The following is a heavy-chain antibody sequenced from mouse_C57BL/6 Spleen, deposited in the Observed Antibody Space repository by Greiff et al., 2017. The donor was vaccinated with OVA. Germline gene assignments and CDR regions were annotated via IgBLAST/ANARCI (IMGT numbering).Heavy chain of an antibody. Sequence: VQLQQPGAELVKPGASVKMSCKASGYTFTFYWITWVKQRPGQGLEWIGDIYPGSGSNNYNEKFKSKATLTVDTSSSTAYMQLSSLTSEDSAVYYCARYYGSSYADFDYWGQGTTLTVSS. D-gene: IGHD1-1*01. J-gene: IGHJ2*01. CDR1: GYTFTFYW. CDR3: ARYYGSSYADFDY. V-gene: IGHV1-55*01. CDR2: IYPGSGSN.